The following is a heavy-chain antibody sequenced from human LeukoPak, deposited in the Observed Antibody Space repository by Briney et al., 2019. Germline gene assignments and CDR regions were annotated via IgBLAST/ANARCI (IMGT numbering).Heavy chain of an antibody. CDR1: GYSISSGYY. Sequence: PSETLSLTCTVSGYSISSGYYWGWIRQPPGKGLEWIGSIYHSGSTYYNPSLKRRVTISVDTSKSQFSLKLSSVTAADTAVYYCARVPLWFGDSYFDYWGQGTLVTVSS. V-gene: IGHV4-38-2*02. CDR3: ARVPLWFGDSYFDY. J-gene: IGHJ4*02. CDR2: IYHSGST. D-gene: IGHD3-10*01.